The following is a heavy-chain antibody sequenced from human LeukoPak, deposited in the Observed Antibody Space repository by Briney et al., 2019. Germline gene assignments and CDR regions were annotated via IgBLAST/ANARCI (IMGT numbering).Heavy chain of an antibody. J-gene: IGHJ4*02. CDR2: INNSGST. CDR1: GGSISSHY. V-gene: IGHV4-59*11. D-gene: IGHD1-26*01. Sequence: SETLSLTCTVSGGSISSHYWSWIRQTPGKGLEWIWQINNSGSTYYNASPKSRGTPSINTSENHSFLQQMSGTSADDAAYYYWRDIEAVGATLYFDYWGQGTLVTVSS. CDR3: WRDIEAVGATLYFDY.